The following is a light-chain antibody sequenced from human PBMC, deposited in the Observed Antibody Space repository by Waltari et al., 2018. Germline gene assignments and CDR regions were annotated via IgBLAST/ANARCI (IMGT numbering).Light chain of an antibody. CDR1: SCKHGAVFL. Sequence: HSVLTQPPSVSGAPRQRLTFSCHGGSCKHGAVFLSHWYQQLPGSGPKLLIYATDKRPSGVPDRFSGSKSGASAYLAITGLQAEDEADYYCQSYENDLGGDWVFGGGTKLTV. V-gene: IGLV1-40*01. CDR3: QSYENDLGGDWV. J-gene: IGLJ3*02. CDR2: ATD.